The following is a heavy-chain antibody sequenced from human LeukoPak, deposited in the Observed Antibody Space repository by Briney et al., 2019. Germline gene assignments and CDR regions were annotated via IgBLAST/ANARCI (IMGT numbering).Heavy chain of an antibody. Sequence: PSETLSLTCTVSGGSISSGSYYWSWTRQPAGKGLGWIGRIYTSGSTNYNPSLKSRVTISVDKSKNQFSLKLSSVTAADTAVYYCARGESSGSSAFDIWGQGTMVTVSS. CDR2: IYTSGST. J-gene: IGHJ3*02. CDR1: GGSISSGSYY. CDR3: ARGESSGSSAFDI. D-gene: IGHD3-22*01. V-gene: IGHV4-61*02.